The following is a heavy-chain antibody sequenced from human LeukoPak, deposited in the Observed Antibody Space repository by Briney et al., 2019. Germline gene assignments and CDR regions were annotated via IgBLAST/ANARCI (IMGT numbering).Heavy chain of an antibody. V-gene: IGHV3-33*01. Sequence: GGSLRLSCAASGFTFNNYGMHWVRQAPGKGLEWVAVIWYDGSNKYYADSVKGRFTISRDNSKNTLYLQMNSLRVEDTAVYYCASDGQMGYFDYWGQGTLVTVSS. J-gene: IGHJ4*02. CDR3: ASDGQMGYFDY. CDR1: GFTFNNYG. D-gene: IGHD5-24*01. CDR2: IWYDGSNK.